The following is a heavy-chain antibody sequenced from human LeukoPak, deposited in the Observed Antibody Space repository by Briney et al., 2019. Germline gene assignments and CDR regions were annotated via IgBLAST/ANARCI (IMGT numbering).Heavy chain of an antibody. D-gene: IGHD3/OR15-3a*01. CDR2: ISPSGSTV. Sequence: GGSLRLSCAASGFTFSSYEMNWVRQAPGKGLEWVSYISPSGSTVYYADSVKGRFTISRDNAKDSLYLQLNRLRAEDTAVQYCARAGSNFDYWGQGTLVTVSS. CDR1: GFTFSSYE. J-gene: IGHJ4*02. CDR3: ARAGSNFDY. V-gene: IGHV3-48*03.